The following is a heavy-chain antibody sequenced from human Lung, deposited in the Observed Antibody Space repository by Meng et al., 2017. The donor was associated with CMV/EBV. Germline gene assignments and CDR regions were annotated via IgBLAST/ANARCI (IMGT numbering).Heavy chain of an antibody. V-gene: IGHV3-23*01. D-gene: IGHD2-8*01. CDR2: IGSPGDT. J-gene: IGHJ3*02. CDR1: GFTFSVHA. Sequence: GESXKISCAAAGFTFSVHAMSWVRQAPGKGLKWVSTIGSPGDTFYADSVRGRFTISRDNSKNTLYLQMNSLRAEDTAVYYCAKDDTSGNGVYDAFDIWGQGKXV. CDR3: AKDDTSGNGVYDAFDI.